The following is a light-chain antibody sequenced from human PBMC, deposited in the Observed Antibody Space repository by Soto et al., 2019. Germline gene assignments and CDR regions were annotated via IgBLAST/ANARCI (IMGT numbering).Light chain of an antibody. CDR3: SSFTTSSTVV. CDR1: SSDIGAYNY. J-gene: IGLJ2*01. V-gene: IGLV2-14*01. Sequence: QSALTQPASVSGSLGQSITLSCTGTSSDIGAYNYVSWYQQLPDKAPKLMIYGVSHRPSGVSNRFSGSKSGNTASLTISGLQAEDEADYYCSSFTTSSTVVFGGGTQLTVL. CDR2: GVS.